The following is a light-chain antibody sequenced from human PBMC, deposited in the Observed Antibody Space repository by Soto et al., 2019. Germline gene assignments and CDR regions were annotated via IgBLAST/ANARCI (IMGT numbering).Light chain of an antibody. CDR1: QSINSW. V-gene: IGKV1-5*01. Sequence: DIQMTQSPSTLSASVGDRVTITCRASQSINSWLAWYQQKPGKAPKLLIFDAAFTLGSGVPSRFSGSGSGTEFTLTISNLQPDDFATYYCQQYNSPVTFGQGTKVEIK. CDR2: DAAF. CDR3: QQYNSPVT. J-gene: IGKJ1*01.